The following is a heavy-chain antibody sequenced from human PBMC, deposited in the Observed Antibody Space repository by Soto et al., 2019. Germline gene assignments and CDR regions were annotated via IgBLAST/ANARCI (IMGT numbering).Heavy chain of an antibody. V-gene: IGHV1-18*04. J-gene: IGHJ4*02. CDR3: ARVPRVAATVGVYYFDY. Sequence: QVQLVQSGAEVKKPGASVKVSCKASGYTFTSYGISWVRQAPGQGLEWMGWISAYNGNTNYAQKLQGRVIMTTDTSTNTAAMEVRSLRSGDTAVYYCARVPRVAATVGVYYFDYWGQGTLVTVSS. CDR2: ISAYNGNT. CDR1: GYTFTSYG. D-gene: IGHD1-26*01.